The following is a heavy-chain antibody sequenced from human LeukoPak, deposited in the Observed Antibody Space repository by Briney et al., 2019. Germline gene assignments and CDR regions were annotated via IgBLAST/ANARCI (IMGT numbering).Heavy chain of an antibody. V-gene: IGHV3-21*01. CDR2: ISSSSSYI. J-gene: IGHJ3*02. D-gene: IGHD3-9*01. CDR1: GFTFSSYS. CDR3: ARYDAGYDAFDI. Sequence: PGGSLRLSCAASGFTFSSYSMNWVRQAPGKGLEWVSSISSSSSYIYYADSVKGRFTISRDNAKNSLYLQMNSLRAEDTAVYYCARYDAGYDAFDIWGQGTMVTVSS.